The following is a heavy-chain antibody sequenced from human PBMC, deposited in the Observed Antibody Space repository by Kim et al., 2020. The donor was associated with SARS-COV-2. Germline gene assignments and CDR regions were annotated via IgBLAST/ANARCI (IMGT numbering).Heavy chain of an antibody. CDR2: YI. J-gene: IGHJ1*01. D-gene: IGHD6-19*01. CDR3: ALDIGHQWLAS. V-gene: IGHV3-21*01. Sequence: YIYYADSVKGRFTISRDNAKNSLFLQMDSLRAEDTAVYYCALDIGHQWLASWGRGTLVTVSS.